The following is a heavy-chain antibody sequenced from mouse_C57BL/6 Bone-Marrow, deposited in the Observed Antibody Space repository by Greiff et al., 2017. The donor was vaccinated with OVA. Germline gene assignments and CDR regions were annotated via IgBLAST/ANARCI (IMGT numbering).Heavy chain of an antibody. V-gene: IGHV1-80*01. CDR2: IYPGDGDT. J-gene: IGHJ2*01. D-gene: IGHD1-1*01. CDR3: ARVYYYGIYFDY. CDR1: GYAFSSYW. Sequence: VQLQQSGAELVKPGASVKISCKASGYAFSSYWMNWVKQRPGKGLEWIGQIYPGDGDTNYNGKFKGKATLTADKSSSTAYMQLSSLTSEDSAVYFCARVYYYGIYFDYWGQGTTLTVSS.